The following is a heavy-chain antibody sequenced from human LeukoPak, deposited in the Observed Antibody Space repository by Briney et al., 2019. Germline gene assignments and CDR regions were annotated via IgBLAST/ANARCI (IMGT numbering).Heavy chain of an antibody. J-gene: IGHJ4*02. CDR1: GGSISSYY. D-gene: IGHD1-26*01. CDR2: IYYSGST. V-gene: IGHV4-59*01. CDR3: ARDGVGATGVLDY. Sequence: PSETLSLTCTVSGGSISSYYWSRIRQPPGKGLEWIGYIYYSGSTNYNPSLKSRVTISVDTSKNQFSLKLSSVTAADTAVYYCARDGVGATGVLDYWGQGTLVTVSS.